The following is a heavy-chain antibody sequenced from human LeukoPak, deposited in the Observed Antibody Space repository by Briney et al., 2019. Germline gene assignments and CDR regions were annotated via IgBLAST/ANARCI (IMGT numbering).Heavy chain of an antibody. Sequence: GGSLRLSCAASGFTFSSYGMHWVRQAPGKGLEWVAFIRYDGSNKYYADSVKGRFTISRDNSKNTLYLQMNSLRAEDTAVYYCAKETSITGAGDFWGQGALVTVSS. CDR1: GFTFSSYG. D-gene: IGHD1-20*01. V-gene: IGHV3-30*02. J-gene: IGHJ4*02. CDR2: IRYDGSNK. CDR3: AKETSITGAGDF.